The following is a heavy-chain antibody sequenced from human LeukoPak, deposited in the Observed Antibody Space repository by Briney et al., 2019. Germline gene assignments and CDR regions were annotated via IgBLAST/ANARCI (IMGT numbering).Heavy chain of an antibody. CDR1: GGSISSGSYY. Sequence: SETLSLTCTVSGGSISSGSYYWSWIRQPAGKGLEWIGRIYTSGSTNYNPSLKSRVTISVDTSKNQFSLKLSSVTAADTAVYYCAREGSVGGVIVYFDCWGQGTLVTVSS. CDR3: AREGSVGGVIVYFDC. J-gene: IGHJ4*02. V-gene: IGHV4-61*02. D-gene: IGHD3-16*02. CDR2: IYTSGST.